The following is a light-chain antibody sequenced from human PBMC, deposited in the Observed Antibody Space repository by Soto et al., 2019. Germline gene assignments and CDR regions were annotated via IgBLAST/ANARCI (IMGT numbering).Light chain of an antibody. CDR1: QSVSSN. CDR3: QQYGSSLL. CDR2: GAS. Sequence: ETVMTQSPATLSVSPGERATLSCRASQSVSSNLAWYQQKPGQAPRLLIYGASSRATGIPDRFSGSGSGTDFTLTISRLEPEDFAVYYCQQYGSSLLFGQGTRLEIK. J-gene: IGKJ5*01. V-gene: IGKV3-20*01.